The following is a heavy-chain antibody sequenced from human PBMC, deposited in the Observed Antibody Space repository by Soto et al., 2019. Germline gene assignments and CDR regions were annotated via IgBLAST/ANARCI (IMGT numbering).Heavy chain of an antibody. Sequence: ALLKVSCKASGYTFTSFAMHWVCQAPGKRLEWMGWINAGNGNTKYSQKFQGRVIITRDTSASTAYMELSSLRSEDTAVYYCARSIVVVTALDYWGQGTLVTVSS. J-gene: IGHJ4*02. CDR3: ARSIVVVTALDY. D-gene: IGHD2-21*02. CDR1: GYTFTSFA. V-gene: IGHV1-3*01. CDR2: INAGNGNT.